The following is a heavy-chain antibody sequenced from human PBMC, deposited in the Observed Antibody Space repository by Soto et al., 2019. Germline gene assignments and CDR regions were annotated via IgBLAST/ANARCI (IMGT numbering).Heavy chain of an antibody. D-gene: IGHD3-10*01. CDR2: VNHSGEA. J-gene: IGHJ5*02. Sequence: PSETLSLTCGVYGGSFRNYYWIWVRPPPEKGLEGIGEVNHSGEATYNPSLQSQLTISLDTSNNQFSLKMTSVTAADTAMYFGTRAERFPRSWFDPWGQGTQVTVSS. CDR1: GGSFRNYY. CDR3: TRAERFPRSWFDP. V-gene: IGHV4-34*01.